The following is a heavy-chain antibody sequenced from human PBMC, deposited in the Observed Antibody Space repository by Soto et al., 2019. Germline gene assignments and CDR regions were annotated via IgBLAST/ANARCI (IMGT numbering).Heavy chain of an antibody. V-gene: IGHV1-18*01. Sequence: GASVKVSCKASGYTFSSSGITWVRQAPGQGLEWMGWISAYNGNTNYAQNLQGRVTMTRDTSTSTAYMELRSLRSDDTAVYYCARSTTETTRSDYWGQGTLVTVSS. CDR1: GYTFSSSG. CDR2: ISAYNGNT. D-gene: IGHD4-17*01. J-gene: IGHJ4*02. CDR3: ARSTTETTRSDY.